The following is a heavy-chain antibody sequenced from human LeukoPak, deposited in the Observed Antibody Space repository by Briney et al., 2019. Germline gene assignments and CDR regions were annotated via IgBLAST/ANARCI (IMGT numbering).Heavy chain of an antibody. Sequence: GGSLRLSCAASGFTFSSYGMRWVPQAPGKGLECVAVIRYDGSNKYYADSVKGRLTISRDNSKNTLYLQMNSLRAEDTAVYYCAKDRGYYYGSGSYSDYWGQGTLVTVSS. CDR1: GFTFSSYG. D-gene: IGHD3-10*01. J-gene: IGHJ4*02. CDR3: AKDRGYYYGSGSYSDY. V-gene: IGHV3-30*02. CDR2: IRYDGSNK.